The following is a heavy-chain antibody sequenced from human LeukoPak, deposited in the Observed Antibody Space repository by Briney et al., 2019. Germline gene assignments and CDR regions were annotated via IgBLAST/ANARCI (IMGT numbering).Heavy chain of an antibody. J-gene: IGHJ4*02. Sequence: GGSLSLSCAASGFTFSSYSMNWVRQAPGKGLEWVASIKEDGSVKYYVDSVKGRFTISRDNVKNSLYLQMNSLRPEDTAMYYCATEEWYRFDYWGQGILVTVSS. CDR1: GFTFSSYS. V-gene: IGHV3-7*01. CDR3: ATEEWYRFDY. CDR2: IKEDGSVK. D-gene: IGHD3-3*01.